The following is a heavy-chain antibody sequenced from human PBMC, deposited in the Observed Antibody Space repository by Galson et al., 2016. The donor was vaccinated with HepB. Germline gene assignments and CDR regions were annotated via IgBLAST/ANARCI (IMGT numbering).Heavy chain of an antibody. J-gene: IGHJ6*02. D-gene: IGHD2-15*01. CDR2: ISFNDHI. CDR3: ARGDSVEVATPRGSTHYYYGMDV. V-gene: IGHV3-69-1*01. Sequence: SLRLSCAASGFIFSQHGMNWVRQAPGKGLEWVSSISFNDHIFYSDSVKGRFTISRDNAKNSLYLQMNSLGAEDTAVYYCARGDSVEVATPRGSTHYYYGMDVWGQGTTVTVSS. CDR1: GFIFSQHG.